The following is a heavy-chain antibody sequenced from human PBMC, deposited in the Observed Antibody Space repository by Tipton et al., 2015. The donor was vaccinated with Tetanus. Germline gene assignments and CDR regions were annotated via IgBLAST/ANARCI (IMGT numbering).Heavy chain of an antibody. Sequence: SLRLSCAASGFTFSSYEMNWVRQAPGKGLEWVSYISSSGSTIYYADSVKGRFTISRDNAKNSLYLQMNSLRAEDTAVYYCARGAGIEPHSDYWGQGTLVTISS. CDR3: ARGAGIEPHSDY. J-gene: IGHJ4*02. CDR1: GFTFSSYE. V-gene: IGHV3-48*03. D-gene: IGHD1-1*01. CDR2: ISSSGSTI.